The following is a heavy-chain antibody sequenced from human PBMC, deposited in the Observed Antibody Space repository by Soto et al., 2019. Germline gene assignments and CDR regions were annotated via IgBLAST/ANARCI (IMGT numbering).Heavy chain of an antibody. CDR2: IVSDGSAK. CDR3: ARDDAFGNENGFDI. D-gene: IGHD1-1*01. CDR1: GFPFSTYV. J-gene: IGHJ3*02. V-gene: IGHV3-33*01. Sequence: QVQLVESGGGVVQPGTSLRLSCAVSGFPFSTYVFHWVRQPPGKGLEWVAVIVSDGSAKYHADSVEGRFTISRDNSKDTLYLQMNSLRAEDTAVYYCARDDAFGNENGFDIWGQGTMVTVSS.